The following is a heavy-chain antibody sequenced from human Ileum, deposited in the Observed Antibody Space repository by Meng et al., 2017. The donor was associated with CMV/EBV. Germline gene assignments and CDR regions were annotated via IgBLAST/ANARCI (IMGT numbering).Heavy chain of an antibody. CDR2: IKQYASEK. Sequence: ASGFTFSSYGMSWVREAPGKGLAWMANIKQYASEKDYVDSVKGRFTISRDNAKNSLYLQMNSLRVEDTAVYYCARDLYGDYIGGMGYWGQGTLVTVSS. V-gene: IGHV3-7*01. CDR3: ARDLYGDYIGGMGY. CDR1: GFTFSSYG. J-gene: IGHJ4*02. D-gene: IGHD4-17*01.